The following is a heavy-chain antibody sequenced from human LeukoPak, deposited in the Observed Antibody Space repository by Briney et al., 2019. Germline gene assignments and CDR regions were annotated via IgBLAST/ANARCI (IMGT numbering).Heavy chain of an antibody. D-gene: IGHD2-2*01. CDR1: GGSIRSGGYY. CDR3: ARAGKYQLLFDP. CDR2: IYYSGST. Sequence: SQTLSLTCTVSGGSIRSGGYYWSWIRQHPGKGLEWIGNIYYSGSTSYNPSLKSRVTISVDTSKNQFSLKLNSVTAADTAVYYCARAGKYQLLFDPWGQGTLVTVSS. J-gene: IGHJ5*02. V-gene: IGHV4-31*03.